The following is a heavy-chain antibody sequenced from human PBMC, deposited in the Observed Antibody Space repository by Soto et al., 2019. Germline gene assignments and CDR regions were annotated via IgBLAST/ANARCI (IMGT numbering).Heavy chain of an antibody. CDR1: GGTFSSYA. CDR3: AREVVAATKAFDI. D-gene: IGHD2-15*01. V-gene: IGHV1-69*13. Sequence: SVKVSCKASGGTFSSYAISWVRQAPGQGLEWMGGIIPIFGTANYAQKFQGRVTITADESTSTAYMELSSLRSEDTAVYYCAREVVAATKAFDIWGQGTMVTVSS. J-gene: IGHJ3*02. CDR2: IIPIFGTA.